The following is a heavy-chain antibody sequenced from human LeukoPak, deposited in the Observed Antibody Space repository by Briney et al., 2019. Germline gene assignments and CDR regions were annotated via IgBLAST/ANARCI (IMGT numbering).Heavy chain of an antibody. CDR2: IRSKAYGGTT. V-gene: IGHV3-49*04. D-gene: IGHD3-22*01. CDR3: TRDDPEFHYYDSSGHYFDY. CDR1: GFTFSSYW. J-gene: IGHJ4*02. Sequence: PGGSLRLSCAASGFTFSSYWMHWVRQAPGKGLEWVGFIRSKAYGGTTEYAASVKGRFTISRDDSKSIAYLQMNSLKTEDTAVYYCTRDDPEFHYYDSSGHYFDYWGQGTLVTVSS.